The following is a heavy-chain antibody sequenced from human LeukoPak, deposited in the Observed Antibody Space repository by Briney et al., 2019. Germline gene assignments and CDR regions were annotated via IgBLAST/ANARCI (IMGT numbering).Heavy chain of an antibody. CDR1: GFTFSSYE. J-gene: IGHJ3*02. Sequence: GGSLRLSCAASGFTFSSYEMNWVRQAPGKGLEWVSYISSSANTIHYADSVRGRFTISRDNAKNSLYLQMNSLRAEDTAVYYCASRYCSGGSCYGRDGFDIWGQGTRVTVSS. CDR3: ASRYCSGGSCYGRDGFDI. V-gene: IGHV3-48*03. CDR2: ISSSANTI. D-gene: IGHD2-15*01.